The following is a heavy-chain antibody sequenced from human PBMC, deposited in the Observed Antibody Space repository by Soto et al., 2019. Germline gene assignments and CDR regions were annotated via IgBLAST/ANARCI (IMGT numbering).Heavy chain of an antibody. CDR3: ARASYSSSSAFDY. D-gene: IGHD6-6*01. CDR1: GGSVSSGSYY. Sequence: SEPLSLARPVSGGSVSSGSYYWSWIRQPPGKGLEWIGYIYYSGSTNYNPSLKSRVTVSVDTSKNQFSLKLSSVTAADTALYYCARASYSSSSAFDYWGQGTLV. CDR2: IYYSGST. V-gene: IGHV4-61*01. J-gene: IGHJ4*02.